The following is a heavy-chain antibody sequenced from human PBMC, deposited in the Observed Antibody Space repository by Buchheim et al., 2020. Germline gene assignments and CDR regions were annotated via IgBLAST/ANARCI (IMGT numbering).Heavy chain of an antibody. D-gene: IGHD3-10*01. J-gene: IGHJ4*01. CDR1: GDSIDSSTYH. Sequence: QLQLQESGPGLVKPSETLSLTCTVSGDSIDSSTYHWGWIRQPPGKGLEWIGSIYYSGSTYFNPSLKSRVTISVDTSKNQFSLKLSSVTAADTAVYYCARIDYYVSGDYWGHGTL. V-gene: IGHV4-39*01. CDR3: ARIDYYVSGDY. CDR2: IYYSGST.